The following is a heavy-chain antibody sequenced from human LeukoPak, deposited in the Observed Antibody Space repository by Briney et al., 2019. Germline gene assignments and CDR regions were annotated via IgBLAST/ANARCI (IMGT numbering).Heavy chain of an antibody. J-gene: IGHJ4*02. V-gene: IGHV4-34*01. CDR3: ARGHFGGRSGGSCYRY. D-gene: IGHD2-15*01. CDR2: INHSGST. CDR1: GGSFSGYY. Sequence: SETLSLTCAVYGGSFSGYYWSWIRQPPGKGLEWIGEINHSGSTNYNPSLKSRVTISVDTSKNQFSLKLSSVTAADTAVYYCARGHFGGRSGGSCYRYWGQETLVTVSS.